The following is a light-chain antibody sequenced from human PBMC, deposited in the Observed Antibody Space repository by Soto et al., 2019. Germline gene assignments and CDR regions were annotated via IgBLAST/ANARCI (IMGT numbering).Light chain of an antibody. CDR1: TSNIGSNT. J-gene: IGLJ1*01. Sequence: QSALTQPPSASGTPGQRVTISCSGSTSNIGSNTINWYQHLPGTAPKLLIYSNNRRPSGVPDRFSGSKSGTSASLAISGLQSDDEADYYCAAGDDSLNGYVFGTGTKVTVL. CDR3: AAGDDSLNGYV. CDR2: SNN. V-gene: IGLV1-44*01.